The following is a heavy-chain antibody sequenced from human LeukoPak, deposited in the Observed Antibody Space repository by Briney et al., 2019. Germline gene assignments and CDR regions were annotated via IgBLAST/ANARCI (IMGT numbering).Heavy chain of an antibody. D-gene: IGHD3-10*01. CDR1: GGTFSSYA. CDR3: AGGIGESAVYYYYYMDV. J-gene: IGHJ6*03. V-gene: IGHV1-69*13. Sequence: ASVKVSCKASGGTFSSYAISWVRQAPGQGLEWMGGIIPIFGTANYAQKFQGRVTITADESTSTAYMELSSLRSEDTAVYYCAGGIGESAVYYYYYMDVWGKGTTVTVSS. CDR2: IIPIFGTA.